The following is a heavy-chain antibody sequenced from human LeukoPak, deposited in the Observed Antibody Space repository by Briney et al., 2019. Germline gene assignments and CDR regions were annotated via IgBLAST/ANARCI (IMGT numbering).Heavy chain of an antibody. CDR2: MNPNSGDT. V-gene: IGHV1-8*01. CDR3: ARLGLEWFHFYYMDV. CDR1: GYTFTSYD. D-gene: IGHD3-3*01. Sequence: ASVKVSCKASGYTFTSYDINWVRQATGQGLEWLGWMNPNSGDTGYAQKFQGRVTMTRDTSISTAYLELSSLRSEDTAVYYCARLGLEWFHFYYMDVWGKRTTVTVSS. J-gene: IGHJ6*03.